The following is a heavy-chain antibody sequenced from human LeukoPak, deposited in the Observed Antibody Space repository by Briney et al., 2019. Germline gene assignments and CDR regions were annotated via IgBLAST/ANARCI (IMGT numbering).Heavy chain of an antibody. V-gene: IGHV4-34*01. CDR1: GGSFSGFY. D-gene: IGHD2-2*01. CDR2: INHSGST. Sequence: PSETLSLTCAVYGGSFSGFYWSWIRQPPGKGLEWIGEINHSGSTNYNPSLKSRVTISVDTSKHQFSLKLSSVTAADTAVYYCARDHCSSTSCLGAFDIWGQGTMVTVSS. J-gene: IGHJ3*02. CDR3: ARDHCSSTSCLGAFDI.